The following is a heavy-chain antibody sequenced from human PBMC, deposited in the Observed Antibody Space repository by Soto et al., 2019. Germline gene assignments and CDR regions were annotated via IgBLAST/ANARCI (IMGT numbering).Heavy chain of an antibody. CDR2: INHSGST. CDR1: GGSFSGYY. J-gene: IGHJ4*02. CDR3: ARVDYEAFDY. D-gene: IGHD4-17*01. V-gene: IGHV4-34*01. Sequence: PSETLSLTCAVYGGSFSGYYWSWIRQPPGKGLEWIGEINHSGSTNYNPSLKSRVTISVDTYKNQFSLKQSSVTAAETAVYYCARVDYEAFDYWGQGTLVTDSS.